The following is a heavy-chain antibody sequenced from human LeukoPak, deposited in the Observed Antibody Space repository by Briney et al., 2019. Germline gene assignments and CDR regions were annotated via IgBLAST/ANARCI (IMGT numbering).Heavy chain of an antibody. D-gene: IGHD2-2*01. CDR1: GFTFSSYA. CDR3: AKRFEDIVVVPAAIFDY. V-gene: IGHV3-23*01. Sequence: PGASLRLSCAASGFTFSSYAMSWVRQAPGKGLEWVSAISGSGGSTYYADSVKGRFTISRDNSKNTLYLQMNSLRAEDTAVYYCAKRFEDIVVVPAAIFDYWGQGTLVTVSS. J-gene: IGHJ4*02. CDR2: ISGSGGST.